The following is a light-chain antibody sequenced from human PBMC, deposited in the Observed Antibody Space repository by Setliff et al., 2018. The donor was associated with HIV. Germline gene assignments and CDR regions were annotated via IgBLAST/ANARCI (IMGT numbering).Light chain of an antibody. J-gene: IGLJ1*01. V-gene: IGLV2-14*01. CDR2: DVS. CDR3: SSYTSSSTDV. Sequence: LTQPASVSGSPGQSITISCTGTSSDVGTYNAVYWYQQHPGKAPKLMIYDVSTRPSGVSNRFSGSKSGNTASLTISGLQTEDEVDYYCSSYTSSSTDVFGTGTKVTVL. CDR1: SSDVGTYNA.